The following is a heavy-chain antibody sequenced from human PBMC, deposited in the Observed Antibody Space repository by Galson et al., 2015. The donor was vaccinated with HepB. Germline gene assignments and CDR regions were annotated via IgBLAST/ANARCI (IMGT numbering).Heavy chain of an antibody. CDR2: IYSGGTT. D-gene: IGHD3-10*01. CDR3: ARGGYYGSGSSPAVAFYFEY. V-gene: IGHV3-53*01. CDR1: GFTVSSND. J-gene: IGHJ4*02. Sequence: SLRLSCAGSGFTVSSNDLSWVRQAPGKELEWVSSIYSGGTTYYADSVKGRFTITRESSKNTVFLQMNSLRVEDTAVYYCARGGYYGSGSSPAVAFYFEYWGQGTLVTVSS.